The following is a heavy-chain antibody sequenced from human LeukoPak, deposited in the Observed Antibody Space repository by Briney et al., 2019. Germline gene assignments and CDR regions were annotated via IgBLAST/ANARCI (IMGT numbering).Heavy chain of an antibody. CDR2: IYYSGST. Sequence: SETPSLTCTVSGGSISSYYWSWIRQPPGKGLEWIGYIYYSGSTNYNPSLKSRVTISVDTSKNQFSLKLSSVTAADTAVYYCARHVLIYGMDVWGQGTTVTVSS. CDR3: ARHVLIYGMDV. D-gene: IGHD3-10*02. CDR1: GGSISSYY. V-gene: IGHV4-59*08. J-gene: IGHJ6*02.